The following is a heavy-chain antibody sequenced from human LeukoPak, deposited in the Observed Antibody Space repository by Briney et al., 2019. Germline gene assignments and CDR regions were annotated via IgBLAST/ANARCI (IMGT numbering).Heavy chain of an antibody. CDR3: ASYYYDSSGYSLYYFDY. CDR1: GGSIRSSYYY. V-gene: IGHV4-39*01. Sequence: SETLSLTCTVSGGSIRSSYYYWGWIRQPPGKGLEWIGSIYDSGSTYYNPSLKSRVTISVDTSKNQFSLKLNSVTAADTAVYYCASYYYDSSGYSLYYFDYWGQGTLVTVSS. J-gene: IGHJ4*02. CDR2: IYDSGST. D-gene: IGHD3-22*01.